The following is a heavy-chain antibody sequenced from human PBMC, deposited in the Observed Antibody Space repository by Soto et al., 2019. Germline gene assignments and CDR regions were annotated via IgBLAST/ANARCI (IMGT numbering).Heavy chain of an antibody. V-gene: IGHV3-49*05. CDR1: GFTFGDYA. D-gene: IGHD3-22*01. CDR2: IRSKAYGGTT. Sequence: KPGGSLRLSCTASGFTFGDYAMSWFRQAPGKGLEWVGFIRSKAYGGTTEYAASVKGRFTISRDDSKSIAYLQMNSLKTEDTAVYYCTRALLGDSSGYYYYCYYGMDVWGQGTTVTVPS. CDR3: TRALLGDSSGYYYYCYYGMDV. J-gene: IGHJ6*02.